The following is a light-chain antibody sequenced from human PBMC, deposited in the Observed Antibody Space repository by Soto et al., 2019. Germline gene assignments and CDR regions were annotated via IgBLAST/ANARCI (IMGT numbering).Light chain of an antibody. CDR1: QSISQY. CDR3: QHYNSYSEA. CDR2: AAS. V-gene: IGKV1-16*01. Sequence: DIQITQSPSSLSASIGDRVTIPCRASQSISQYLNWYQQKPGKAPNLLIYAASTLQFGVPSRFTGSGSGTEFTLTISSLQPDDFATYYCQHYNSYSEAFGQGTKV. J-gene: IGKJ1*01.